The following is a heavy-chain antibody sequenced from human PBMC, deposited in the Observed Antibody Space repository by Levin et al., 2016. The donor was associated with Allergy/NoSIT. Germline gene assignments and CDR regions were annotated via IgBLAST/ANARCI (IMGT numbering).Heavy chain of an antibody. Sequence: WIRQPPGKGLEWVSYISRSGSTIYYADSVKGRFTISRDNAKNSLYLQMNSLRAEDTAVYYCARDRRGYDILTGYYISYYGMDVWGQGTTVTVSS. CDR2: ISRSGSTI. CDR3: ARDRRGYDILTGYYISYYGMDV. V-gene: IGHV3-11*01. D-gene: IGHD3-9*01. J-gene: IGHJ6*02.